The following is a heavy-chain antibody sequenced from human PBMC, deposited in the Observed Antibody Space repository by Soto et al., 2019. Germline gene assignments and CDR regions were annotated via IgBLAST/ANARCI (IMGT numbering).Heavy chain of an antibody. V-gene: IGHV3-30*02. CDR2: IWYDGSNE. Sequence: GGSLRLSCAASGFPFSSYGMHWVRQAPGKGLEWVSVIWYDGSNEYYTDSVKGRFTISRDNSKNTVSLEMTSLRAEDTAVYYCAKGGRQWLVTSDFNYWGQGALVTVSS. J-gene: IGHJ4*02. CDR3: AKGGRQWLVTSDFNY. CDR1: GFPFSSYG. D-gene: IGHD6-19*01.